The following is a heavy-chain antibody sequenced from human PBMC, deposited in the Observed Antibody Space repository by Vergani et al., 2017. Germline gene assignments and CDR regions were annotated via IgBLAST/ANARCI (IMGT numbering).Heavy chain of an antibody. CDR2: IKSDGSIT. CDR3: AKQYFVSGNYLFDY. V-gene: IGHV3-74*03. D-gene: IGHD3-10*01. Sequence: DVHLAESGGGFFQPGGSLRLSCSASGFSFNSYWMHWVRQVPGKGLLWVSRIKSDGSITAYADSVKGRFTISRDNAQNTLYMQMNNLRTEHTAIYYCAKQYFVSGNYLFDYWGQGTLVTVSS. J-gene: IGHJ4*02. CDR1: GFSFNSYW.